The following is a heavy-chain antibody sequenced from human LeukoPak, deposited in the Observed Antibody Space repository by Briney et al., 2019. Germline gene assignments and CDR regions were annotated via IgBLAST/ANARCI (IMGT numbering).Heavy chain of an antibody. J-gene: IGHJ4*02. Sequence: SVKVSCKASGGTFSSYAISWVRQAPGQGLEWMGRIIPIFGTANYAQKFQGRVTITTDESTSTAYMELSSLRSGDTAVYYCARVGYSSSWYSDYWGQGTLVTVSS. CDR3: ARVGYSSSWYSDY. V-gene: IGHV1-69*05. D-gene: IGHD6-13*01. CDR2: IIPIFGTA. CDR1: GGTFSSYA.